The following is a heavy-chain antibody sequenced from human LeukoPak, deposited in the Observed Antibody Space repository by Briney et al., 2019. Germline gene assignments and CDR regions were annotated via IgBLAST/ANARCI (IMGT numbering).Heavy chain of an antibody. V-gene: IGHV3-30-3*01. J-gene: IGHJ4*02. CDR1: GFTFSSYA. D-gene: IGHD2-21*02. CDR3: ARPRSVIVVVTAPDY. Sequence: GGSLRLSCAASGFTFSSYAMHWVRQAPGEGLEWVAVISYDGSNKYYADSVKGRFTISRDNSKNTLYLQMNSLRAEDTAVYYCARPRSVIVVVTAPDYWGQGTLVTVSS. CDR2: ISYDGSNK.